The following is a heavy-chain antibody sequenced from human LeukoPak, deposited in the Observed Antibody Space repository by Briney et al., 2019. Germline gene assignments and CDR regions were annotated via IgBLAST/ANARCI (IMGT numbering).Heavy chain of an antibody. CDR2: IIPIFGTA. V-gene: IGHV1-69*05. D-gene: IGHD3-3*01. CDR1: GGTFSSYA. J-gene: IGHJ6*03. Sequence: SVKVSCKASGGTFSSYAISWVRQAPGQGLEWMGGIIPIFGTANYAQKFQGRVTITTDESTSTAYVELSSLRSEDTAVYYCARAIFGVVPSRLYYYYYYMDVWGKGTTVTVSS. CDR3: ARAIFGVVPSRLYYYYYYMDV.